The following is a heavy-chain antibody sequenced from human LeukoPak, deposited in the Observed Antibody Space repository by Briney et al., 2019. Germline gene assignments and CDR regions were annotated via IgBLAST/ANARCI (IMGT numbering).Heavy chain of an antibody. CDR2: ISYDGSNK. CDR3: ARGTHSTDP. CDR1: GFTFSNYS. D-gene: IGHD6-13*01. Sequence: GGSLRLSCAASGFTFSNYSVHWVRQAPGKGLEWVAVISYDGSNKYYPDSVKGRFTFSRDNAKNSLYLQMNSLRAEDTAVYYCARGTHSTDPWGQGTLVTVSS. V-gene: IGHV3-30-3*01. J-gene: IGHJ5*02.